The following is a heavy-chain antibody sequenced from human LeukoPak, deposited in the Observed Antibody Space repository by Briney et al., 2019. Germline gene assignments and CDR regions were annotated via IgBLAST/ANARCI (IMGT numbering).Heavy chain of an antibody. Sequence: GGSLRLSCAASGFTFSSYWMSWVRQAPGKGLEWVANIKQDGSEKYYVDSVKGRFTISRDNAKNSLYLQMNSLRAEDTALYYCAKDYKFGLWFGELGAFDIWGQGTMVTVSS. CDR1: GFTFSSYW. V-gene: IGHV3-7*03. J-gene: IGHJ3*02. D-gene: IGHD3-10*01. CDR3: AKDYKFGLWFGELGAFDI. CDR2: IKQDGSEK.